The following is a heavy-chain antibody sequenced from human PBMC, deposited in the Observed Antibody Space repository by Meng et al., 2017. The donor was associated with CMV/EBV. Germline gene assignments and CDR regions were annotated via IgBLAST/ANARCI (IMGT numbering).Heavy chain of an antibody. Sequence: SETLSLTCTVSGGSISSYYWGWIRQPPGKGLEWIGSIYYSGSTYYNPSLKSRVTISVDTSKNQFSLKLSSVTAADTAVYYCARQARDDSSGYYAGDYWGQGTLVTVSS. CDR2: IYYSGST. J-gene: IGHJ4*02. CDR1: GGSISSYY. V-gene: IGHV4-39*07. CDR3: ARQARDDSSGYYAGDY. D-gene: IGHD3-22*01.